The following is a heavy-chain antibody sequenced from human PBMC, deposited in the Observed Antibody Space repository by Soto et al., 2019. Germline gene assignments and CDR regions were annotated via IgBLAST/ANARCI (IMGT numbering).Heavy chain of an antibody. D-gene: IGHD3-9*01. CDR3: ARDSGYDILTGYLGPRDFDY. V-gene: IGHV3-21*01. Sequence: GGSLRLSCAASGFTFSSYSMNWVRQAPGKGLEWDSSISSSSSYIYYADSVKGRFTISRDNAKNSLYLQMSSLRAEDTAVYYCARDSGYDILTGYLGPRDFDYWGQGTLVTVSS. J-gene: IGHJ4*02. CDR2: ISSSSSYI. CDR1: GFTFSSYS.